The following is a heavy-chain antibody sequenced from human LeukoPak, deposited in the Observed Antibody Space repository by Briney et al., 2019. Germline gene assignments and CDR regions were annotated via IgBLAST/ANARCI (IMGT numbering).Heavy chain of an antibody. CDR3: AGEDNSSGYRPFDI. CDR1: GYTFTGYY. CDR2: INPNNGGT. D-gene: IGHD3-22*01. J-gene: IGHJ3*02. Sequence: ASVKVSCKASGYTFTGYYIHWVRQAPGQGLEWMGRINPNNGGTNYAQKFQGRVTMTRDMSMSTAYMELSRLRSDDTAVYYCAGEDNSSGYRPFDIWGQGTMVTVSS. V-gene: IGHV1-2*06.